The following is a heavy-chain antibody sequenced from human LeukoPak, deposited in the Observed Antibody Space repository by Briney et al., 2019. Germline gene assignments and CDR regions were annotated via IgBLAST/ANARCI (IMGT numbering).Heavy chain of an antibody. D-gene: IGHD1-26*01. CDR1: GFTFDDYA. CDR3: ARSSIVGATLGWFDP. V-gene: IGHV3-49*04. J-gene: IGHJ5*02. CDR2: IRSKNYGGTA. Sequence: GGSLRLSCVTSGFTFDDYAVTWVRQAPGRGLERVGFIRSKNYGGTAEYAESVRGRFTISRDDSKSIAYLQMNSLKTEDTAVYYCARSSIVGATLGWFDPWGQGTLVTVSS.